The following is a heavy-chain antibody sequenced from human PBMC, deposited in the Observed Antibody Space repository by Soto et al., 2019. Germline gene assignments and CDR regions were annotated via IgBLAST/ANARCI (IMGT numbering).Heavy chain of an antibody. J-gene: IGHJ5*02. CDR1: GYSFTSYW. D-gene: IGHD2-15*01. CDR2: IYPGDSDT. Sequence: GESLKISRKGSGYSFTSYWIGWVRQMPGKGLEWMGIIYPGDSDTRYSPSFQGQVTISADKSISTAYLQWSSLKASDTAMYYCARHVLPAGCSGSSCYASSWFDPWGQGTLVTVSS. V-gene: IGHV5-51*01. CDR3: ARHVLPAGCSGSSCYASSWFDP.